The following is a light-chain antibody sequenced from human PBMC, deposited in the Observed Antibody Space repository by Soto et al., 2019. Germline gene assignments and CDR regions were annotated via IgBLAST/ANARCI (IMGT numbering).Light chain of an antibody. J-gene: IGKJ5*01. CDR2: GAS. Sequence: EIVLTQSPGTLSLSPGERATLSCRASQSVSSSYLAWYQQKPGQAPRLLIYGASNRVTGIPARFSGSGSGTDFTLTISRLEPEDFAVYYCQQYGSSPLTFGQGKRREIK. V-gene: IGKV3-20*01. CDR1: QSVSSSY. CDR3: QQYGSSPLT.